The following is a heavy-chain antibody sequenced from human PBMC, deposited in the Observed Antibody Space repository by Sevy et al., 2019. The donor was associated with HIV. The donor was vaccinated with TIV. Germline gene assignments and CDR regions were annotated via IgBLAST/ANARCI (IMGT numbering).Heavy chain of an antibody. J-gene: IGHJ3*02. CDR1: GFTFSSYW. V-gene: IGHV3-7*01. D-gene: IGHD3-22*01. CDR3: ASSVRYYYDSSDHAFGI. Sequence: GGSLRLSCAASGFTFSSYWMSWVRQAPGKGLEWVANIKQDGSEKYYVDSVKGRFTISRDNAKNSLYLQMNSLRAEDTAVYYCASSVRYYYDSSDHAFGIWGQGTMVTVSS. CDR2: IKQDGSEK.